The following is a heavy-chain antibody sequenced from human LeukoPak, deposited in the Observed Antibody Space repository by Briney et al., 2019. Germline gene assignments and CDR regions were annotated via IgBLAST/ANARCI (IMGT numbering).Heavy chain of an antibody. Sequence: GGSLRLSCAASGFTFSQYWMSWVRQAPGKGLEWVANIKHDGSEKQDGSEKNYVDSVKGRFTISRDNAKNSLYLQMNSLRAEDTAVYYCALRGTTALNAFDIWGQGTMVTVSS. D-gene: IGHD1/OR15-1a*01. CDR3: ALRGTTALNAFDI. J-gene: IGHJ3*02. V-gene: IGHV3-7*03. CDR1: GFTFSQYW. CDR2: IKHDGSEKQDGSEK.